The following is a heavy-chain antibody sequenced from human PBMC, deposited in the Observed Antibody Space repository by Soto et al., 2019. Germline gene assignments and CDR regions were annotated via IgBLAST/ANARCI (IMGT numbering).Heavy chain of an antibody. J-gene: IGHJ4*02. D-gene: IGHD6-19*01. CDR1: GFTFSSYA. V-gene: IGHV3-23*01. Sequence: EVQLLESGGGLVQPGGSLRLSCEASGFTFSSYAMSWVRQAPGKGLEWVSVISGSVGTTYYADSVKGRFTISRDNSKNTLYLQMNNLRAEDTAVYYCAKYHLFSGWTSGGYFDYWGQGALVTVSS. CDR3: AKYHLFSGWTSGGYFDY. CDR2: ISGSVGTT.